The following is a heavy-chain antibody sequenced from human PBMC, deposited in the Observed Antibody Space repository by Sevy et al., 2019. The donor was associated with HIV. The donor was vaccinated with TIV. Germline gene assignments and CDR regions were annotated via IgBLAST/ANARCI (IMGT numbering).Heavy chain of an antibody. D-gene: IGHD3-3*01. V-gene: IGHV3-30*02. CDR3: AKDCWSGYHYYYYGMDV. CDR1: GFTFSSYG. J-gene: IGHJ6*02. Sequence: GGSLRLSCAASGFTFSSYGMHWVRQAPGKGLEWVAFIRYDGSNKYYADSVKGRFTISRDNSKNTLYLQMNSLRAEDTAVYYCAKDCWSGYHYYYYGMDVWGQGTTVTVSS. CDR2: IRYDGSNK.